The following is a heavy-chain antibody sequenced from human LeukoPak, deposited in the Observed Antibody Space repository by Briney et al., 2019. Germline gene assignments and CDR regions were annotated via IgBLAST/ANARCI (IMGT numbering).Heavy chain of an antibody. D-gene: IGHD3-10*01. CDR1: GYSFTSYW. V-gene: IGHV5-10-1*01. J-gene: IGHJ6*04. Sequence: GESLRISCKGSGYSFTSYWISWVRQMPGKGLEWMGRIDPSDSYTNYSPSFQGHVTISADKSISTAYLQWSSLKASDTAMYYCASAVGSGSYLPYYCYGMDVWGKGTTVTVSS. CDR2: IDPSDSYT. CDR3: ASAVGSGSYLPYYCYGMDV.